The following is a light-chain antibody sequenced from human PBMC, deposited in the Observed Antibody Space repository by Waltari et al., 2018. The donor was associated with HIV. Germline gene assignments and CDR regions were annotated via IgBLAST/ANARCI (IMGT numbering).Light chain of an antibody. CDR2: EVT. V-gene: IGLV2-23*02. CDR3: CSYAGGTDWV. Sequence: QSALTQPASVSGSPGQSITISCTGTSNYVGRYQFFSWYQQPPGKAPKLIMYEVTNRPSGVSNRFSGSKSGNTASLTISGLQLEDEAEYHCCSYAGGTDWVFGGGTKLTVL. CDR1: SNYVGRYQF. J-gene: IGLJ3*02.